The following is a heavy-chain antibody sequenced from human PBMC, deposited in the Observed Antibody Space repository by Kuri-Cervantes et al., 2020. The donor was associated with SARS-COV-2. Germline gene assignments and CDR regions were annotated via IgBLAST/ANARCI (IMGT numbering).Heavy chain of an antibody. V-gene: IGHV3-19*01. CDR2: VSWNGSRT. CDR1: GFTFSNSD. J-gene: IGHJ4*02. CDR3: VRHKAAAGIVAPD. D-gene: IGHD6-13*01. Sequence: GESLKISCAASGFTFSNSDMNWVRQAPGKGLEWVSGVSWNGSRTHYADPVKGRFIISRDNSRNFLYQQMNSLRPEDMAVYYCVRHKAAAGIVAPDWGQGTLVTVSS.